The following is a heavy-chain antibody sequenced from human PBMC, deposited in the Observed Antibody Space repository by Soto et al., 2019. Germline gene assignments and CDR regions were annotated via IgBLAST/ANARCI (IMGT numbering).Heavy chain of an antibody. CDR1: GFTFSSNV. D-gene: IGHD5-12*01. CDR3: AKALCTYNSGSCYFDY. V-gene: IGHV3-23*01. CDR2: ISDVGAST. Sequence: GGSLRLSCAASGFTFSSNVLSWVRQAPGKGLEWVSAISDVGASTYYADSVKGRFTITRDNSKNTLLLQMNNLRAEYTALYYCAKALCTYNSGSCYFDYWGQGTLVTGSS. J-gene: IGHJ4*02.